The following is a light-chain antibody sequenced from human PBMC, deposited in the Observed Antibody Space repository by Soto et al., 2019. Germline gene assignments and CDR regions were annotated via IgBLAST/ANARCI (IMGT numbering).Light chain of an antibody. Sequence: EIVMTQSPATLSVSPGERATLSCRASQSVSSNLAWYQQKPGQVPRLLIYGASTRATGIPSRFSGSWSGTEFTLTISSLHSEDFAVYYSQQYNNWPFTCGPGTKVYIK. CDR1: QSVSSN. V-gene: IGKV3D-15*01. CDR2: GAS. J-gene: IGKJ3*01. CDR3: QQYNNWPFT.